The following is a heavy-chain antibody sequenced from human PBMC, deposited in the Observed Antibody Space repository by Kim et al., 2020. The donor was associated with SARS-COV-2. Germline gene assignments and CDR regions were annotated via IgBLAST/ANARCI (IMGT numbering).Heavy chain of an antibody. D-gene: IGHD6-13*01. J-gene: IGHJ4*02. Sequence: STNYTPSLKSRVTISVDTSKNQFSLKLSSVTAADTAVYYCARERAGVFDYWGQGTLVTVSS. CDR3: ARERAGVFDY. CDR2: ST. V-gene: IGHV4-59*01.